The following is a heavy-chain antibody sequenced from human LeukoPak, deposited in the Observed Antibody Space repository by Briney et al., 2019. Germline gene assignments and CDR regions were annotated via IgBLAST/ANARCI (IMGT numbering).Heavy chain of an antibody. CDR1: GFTLSNYA. CDR2: VDGSSYNT. D-gene: IGHD6-13*01. Sequence: PGGSLRLSCAASGFTLSNYAMSWVRQAPGKGLEWVSAVDGSSYNTYYADSVRGRFTISRDNSENTPYLQMNSLRVEDTAVYYCAKDSAAAGGHDFDFWGQGTLVTVSS. V-gene: IGHV3-23*01. J-gene: IGHJ4*02. CDR3: AKDSAAAGGHDFDF.